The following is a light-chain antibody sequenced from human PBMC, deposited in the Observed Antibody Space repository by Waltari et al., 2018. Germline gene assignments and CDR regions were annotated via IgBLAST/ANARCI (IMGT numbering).Light chain of an antibody. J-gene: IGLJ1*01. CDR1: SSTIRAGHH. CDR2: NTN. V-gene: IGLV1-40*01. CDR3: QSYDSSLSGFYV. Sequence: QSVLTQPPSVSGAPGPRVPISCTGSSSTIRAGHHVHWYQHLPGPAPKLPTFNTNNRPSGVPDRFSGSKSGTSASLAITGLQAEDEAHYYCQSYDSSLSGFYVFGTGTKVTVL.